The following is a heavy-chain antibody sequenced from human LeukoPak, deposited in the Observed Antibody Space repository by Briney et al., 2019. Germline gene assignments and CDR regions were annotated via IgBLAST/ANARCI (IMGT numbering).Heavy chain of an antibody. J-gene: IGHJ4*02. V-gene: IGHV4-59*08. D-gene: IGHD3-10*02. CDR1: GDSVSSNR. CDR3: ARHGDVRGVIYLIDY. CDR2: IHDSGRS. Sequence: SETLSLTCIVSGDSVSSNRWGWIRQSPGKGLESIGYIHDSGRSSYNPSLKSRVTISVDMSKNQFPLRLPSVTAADTAVYYCARHGDVRGVIYLIDYWGQGTLVAVSS.